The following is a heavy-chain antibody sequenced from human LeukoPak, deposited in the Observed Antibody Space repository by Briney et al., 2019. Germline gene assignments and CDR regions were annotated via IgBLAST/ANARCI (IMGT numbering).Heavy chain of an antibody. CDR1: GFTFSSYG. CDR2: IRYDGSNK. J-gene: IGHJ6*03. CDR3: ATTNGDYARYYYYYMDV. D-gene: IGHD4-17*01. Sequence: GGSLRLSCAASGFTFSSYGMHWVRQAPGKGLEWVAFIRYDGSNKYYADSVKGRFTISRDNSKSTLYLQMNSLRAEDTAVYYCATTNGDYARYYYYYMDVWGKGTTVTISS. V-gene: IGHV3-30*02.